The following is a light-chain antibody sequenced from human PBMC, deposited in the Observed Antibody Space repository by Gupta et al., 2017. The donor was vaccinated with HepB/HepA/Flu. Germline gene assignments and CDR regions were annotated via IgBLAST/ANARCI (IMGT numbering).Light chain of an antibody. CDR2: AAS. J-gene: IGKJ1*01. V-gene: IGKV1-8*01. CDR1: QGISSY. CDR3: QQDYSSPRT. Sequence: AIRMTQSPSSFSASTGDRVTITCRASQGISSYLAWYQQKPGKAPKLLIYAASTLQSGVPSRFSGSGSGTDFTLTISCLQSEDFATYYCQQDYSSPRTFGQGTKVEIK.